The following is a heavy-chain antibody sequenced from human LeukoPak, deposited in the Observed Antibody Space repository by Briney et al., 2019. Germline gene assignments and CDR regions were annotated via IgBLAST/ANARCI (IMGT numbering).Heavy chain of an antibody. D-gene: IGHD3-22*01. Sequence: SETLSLTCAVYGGSFSGYYWSWIRQPPGKGLEWIGEINHSGITNYNPFLKSRVTISVDTSKNQFSLKLSSVTAADTAVYYCATTYYDSSGYYYLGYWGQGTLVTVSS. CDR1: GGSFSGYY. J-gene: IGHJ4*02. V-gene: IGHV4-34*01. CDR2: INHSGIT. CDR3: ATTYYDSSGYYYLGY.